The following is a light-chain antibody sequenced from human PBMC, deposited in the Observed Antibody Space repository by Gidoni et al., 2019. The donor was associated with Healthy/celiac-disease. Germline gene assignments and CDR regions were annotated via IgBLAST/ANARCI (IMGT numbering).Light chain of an antibody. CDR3: QAWDSSTAA. J-gene: IGLJ2*01. CDR2: QDS. CDR1: KLGDKY. Sequence: SYELTQPPSVSVSPGQTASITCSGDKLGDKYACWYQQKPGQSPVLVIYQDSKRPSGIPERFSGSNSGNTATLTISGTQAMDKADYYCQAWDSSTAAFGGGTKLTVL. V-gene: IGLV3-1*01.